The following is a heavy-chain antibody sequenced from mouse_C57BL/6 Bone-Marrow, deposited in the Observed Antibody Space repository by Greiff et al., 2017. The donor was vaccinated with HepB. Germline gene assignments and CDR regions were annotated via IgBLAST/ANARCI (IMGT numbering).Heavy chain of an antibody. D-gene: IGHD3-2*02. V-gene: IGHV1-63*01. CDR1: GYTFTNYW. CDR3: ARGGSGYYAMDY. CDR2: IYPGGGYT. Sequence: VKLQESGAELVRPGTSVKMSCKASGYTFTNYWIGWAKQRPGHGLEWIGDIYPGGGYTNYNEKFKGKATLTADKSSSTAYMQFSSLTSEDSAIYYCARGGSGYYAMDYWGQGTSVTVSS. J-gene: IGHJ4*01.